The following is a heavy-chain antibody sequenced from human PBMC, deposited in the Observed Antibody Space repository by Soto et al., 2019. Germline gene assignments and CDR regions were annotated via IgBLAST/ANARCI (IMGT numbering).Heavy chain of an antibody. J-gene: IGHJ6*02. CDR3: AKDQDSYGYAYYYYYGMDV. D-gene: IGHD5-18*01. V-gene: IGHV3-23*01. CDR1: GFTFSSYA. Sequence: GGSLRLSCAASGFTFSSYAMSWVRQAPGKGLEWVSAISGSGGSTYYADSVKGRFTISRDNSKNTLYLQMNSLRAEDTAVYYCAKDQDSYGYAYYYYYGMDVWGQGTTVTVSS. CDR2: ISGSGGST.